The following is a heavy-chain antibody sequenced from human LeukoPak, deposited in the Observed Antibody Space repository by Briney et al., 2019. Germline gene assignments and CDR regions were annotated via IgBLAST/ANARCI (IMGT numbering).Heavy chain of an antibody. CDR1: GFTFSDYY. J-gene: IGHJ3*02. V-gene: IGHV3-11*01. D-gene: IGHD2-15*01. CDR2: ITNSDNSM. CDR3: ARIWPSVAAFDI. Sequence: GGSLRLSCAASGFTFSDYYMTWIRQAPGKGLEWVSYITNSDNSMYYADSVKGRFTISRDNAKNSLHLQMNSPRAEDTAVYYCARIWPSVAAFDIWGQGTMVTVSS.